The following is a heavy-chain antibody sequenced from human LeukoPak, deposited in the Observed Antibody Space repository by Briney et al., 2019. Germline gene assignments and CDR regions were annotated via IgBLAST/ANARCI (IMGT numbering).Heavy chain of an antibody. Sequence: PGGSLRLSCAASGFSFSNDAMSWVRQAPGKGLEWVSAISGGTTYSADSVRGRFTISRDDSKNTLYLQMNSLRAEDTAVYYCAKYPTTGYSYYFDYWGQGTLVTVSS. CDR1: GFSFSNDA. CDR2: ISGGTT. D-gene: IGHD3-9*01. CDR3: AKYPTTGYSYYFDY. V-gene: IGHV3-23*01. J-gene: IGHJ4*02.